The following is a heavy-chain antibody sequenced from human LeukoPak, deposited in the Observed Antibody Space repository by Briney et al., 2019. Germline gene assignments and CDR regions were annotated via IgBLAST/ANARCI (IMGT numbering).Heavy chain of an antibody. J-gene: IGHJ6*02. Sequence: ASVKVSCKASGYTFTIYDINWVRQAPGQGLEWVGWMNPKSGDTVYAQNFQGGVTMTRDISIGTAYLELDSLRSEDTAVYYCARREWLVDYGMDVWGQGTTVTVSS. V-gene: IGHV1-8*01. CDR1: GYTFTIYD. CDR3: ARREWLVDYGMDV. CDR2: MNPKSGDT. D-gene: IGHD6-19*01.